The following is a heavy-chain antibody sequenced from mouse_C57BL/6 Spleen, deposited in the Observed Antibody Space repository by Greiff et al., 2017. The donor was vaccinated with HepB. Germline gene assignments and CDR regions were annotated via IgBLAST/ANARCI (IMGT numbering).Heavy chain of an antibody. CDR3: TRVGAYYGNYDAMDY. CDR1: GFTFSSYA. J-gene: IGHJ4*01. D-gene: IGHD2-10*01. V-gene: IGHV5-9-1*02. CDR2: ISSGGDYI. Sequence: EVQLVESGEGLVKPGGSLKLSCAASGFTFSSYAMSWVRQTPEKRLEWVAYISSGGDYIYYADTVKGRFTISRANARNTLYLQMSSLKSEDTAMYYCTRVGAYYGNYDAMDYWGQGASVTVSS.